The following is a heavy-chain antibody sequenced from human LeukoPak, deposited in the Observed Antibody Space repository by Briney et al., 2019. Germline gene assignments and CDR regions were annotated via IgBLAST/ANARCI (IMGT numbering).Heavy chain of an antibody. CDR1: GFTFSSYA. Sequence: GGSLRLSCAASGFTFSSYAMSWVRQAPGKGLEWVSAISGSGGSTYYADSVKGRFTISRDNSKNTMYLQMNSLRAEDTAVYYCAKVRDTYYYDSSGHFDYWGQGTLVTVSS. J-gene: IGHJ4*02. CDR3: AKVRDTYYYDSSGHFDY. D-gene: IGHD3-22*01. CDR2: ISGSGGST. V-gene: IGHV3-23*01.